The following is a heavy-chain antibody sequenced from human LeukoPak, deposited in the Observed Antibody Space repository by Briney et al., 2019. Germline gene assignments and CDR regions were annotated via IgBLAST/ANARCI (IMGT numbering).Heavy chain of an antibody. CDR1: GFTFSDYY. V-gene: IGHV3-11*04. CDR3: ARDLSELGIDY. CDR2: ISSSGSSI. D-gene: IGHD7-27*01. Sequence: GGSLRLFCAASGFTFSDYYMSWIRQAPGKGLEGVSYISSSGSSICYADSVKGRFTTSRDNAKSSLYLQMNSLRAEDTAVYYCARDLSELGIDYWGQGTLVTVSS. J-gene: IGHJ4*02.